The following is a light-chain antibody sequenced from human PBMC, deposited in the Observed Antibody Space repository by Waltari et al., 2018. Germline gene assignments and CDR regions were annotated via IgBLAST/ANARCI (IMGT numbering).Light chain of an antibody. CDR3: QQSNSNPQT. CDR2: AAS. CDR1: QRISNF. Sequence: DIQMTQSPSSLSASVGDRVTITCRASQRISNFLNWYQQKPGKAPKLLIYAASSLQSGGPSRFSGSGSGTDFTLTISSLQPDDFATYYCQQSNSNPQTFGQGTKVETK. V-gene: IGKV1-39*01. J-gene: IGKJ1*01.